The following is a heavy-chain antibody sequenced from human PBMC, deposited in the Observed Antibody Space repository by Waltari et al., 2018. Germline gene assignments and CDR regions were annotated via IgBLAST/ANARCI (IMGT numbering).Heavy chain of an antibody. CDR3: ARAPELYYFDY. D-gene: IGHD1-7*01. Sequence: EVQLVQSGAEVKKPGESLKISCKGSGYSFTSNWIGWVRQMPGKGLEWMGIIYPSDSDTRYSPSFQGQVTISADKSINTAYLQWSSMKASDTAIYYCARAPELYYFDYWGQGTLVTVSS. J-gene: IGHJ4*02. CDR2: IYPSDSDT. V-gene: IGHV5-51*01. CDR1: GYSFTSNW.